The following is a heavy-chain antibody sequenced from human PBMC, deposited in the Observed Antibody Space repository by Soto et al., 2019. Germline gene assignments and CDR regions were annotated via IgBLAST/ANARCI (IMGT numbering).Heavy chain of an antibody. CDR1: GGTFSSYA. V-gene: IGHV1-69*13. CDR3: ARSYYYGSGATLDY. D-gene: IGHD3-10*01. CDR2: IIPIFGTA. Sequence: SVKVSCKASGGTFSSYAISWVRQAPGQGLEWMGGIIPIFGTANYAQKFQGRVTITADESTSTAYMELSSLRSEDTAVYYCARSYYYGSGATLDYWGQGTLVTVSS. J-gene: IGHJ4*02.